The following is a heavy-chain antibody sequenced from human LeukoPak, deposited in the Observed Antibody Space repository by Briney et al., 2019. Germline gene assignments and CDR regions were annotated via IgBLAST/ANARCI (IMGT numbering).Heavy chain of an antibody. CDR3: ARHADYGGYLDY. CDR2: IYHSRST. D-gene: IGHD4-23*01. CDR1: GGSISTSSYY. V-gene: IGHV4-39*01. J-gene: IGHJ4*02. Sequence: KTSETLSLTCTVSGGSISTSSYYWGWIRQPPGKGLEWIGSIYHSRSTYYNASLKSRATISADTSKNQFSLKLSSVTAADTAVYYCARHADYGGYLDYWGQGTLVTVSS.